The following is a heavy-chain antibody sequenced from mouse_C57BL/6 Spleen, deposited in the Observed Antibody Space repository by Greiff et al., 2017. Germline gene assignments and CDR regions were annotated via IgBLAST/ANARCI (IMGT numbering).Heavy chain of an antibody. J-gene: IGHJ3*01. V-gene: IGHV2-9-1*01. Sequence: QVQLKESGPGLVAPSQSLSIPCTVSGFSLTSYAISWVRQPPGKGLEWLGVIWTGGGTNYNSALKSSMSISKGNAKSQVFVKMNSRQTDDTARDYWARERSTGTFAYWGQGTLVTVSA. CDR1: GFSLTSYA. D-gene: IGHD4-1*02. CDR2: IWTGGGT. CDR3: ARERSTGTFAY.